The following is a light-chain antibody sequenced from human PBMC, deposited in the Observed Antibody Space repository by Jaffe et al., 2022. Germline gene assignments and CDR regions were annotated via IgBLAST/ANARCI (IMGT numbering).Light chain of an antibody. V-gene: IGKV1-5*03. CDR3: QQYNSYSQKT. Sequence: DIQMTQSPSTLSASVGDRVTITCRASQSISSWLAWYQQKPGKAPKLLIYKASSLESGVPSRFSGSGSGTEFTLTISSLQPDDFATYYCQQYNSYSQKTFGQGTKLEIK. CDR1: QSISSW. CDR2: KAS. J-gene: IGKJ2*01.